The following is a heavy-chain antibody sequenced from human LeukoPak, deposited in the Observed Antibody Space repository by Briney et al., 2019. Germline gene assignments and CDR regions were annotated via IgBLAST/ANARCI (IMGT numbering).Heavy chain of an antibody. D-gene: IGHD1-26*01. CDR2: ISYDGSNK. CDR3: ERALVGATDY. Sequence: GGSLRLSCAASGFTFSSYAMHWVRQAPGKGLEWVAVISYDGSNKYYADSVKGRFTISRDNSKNTLYLQMNSLRAEDTAVYYCERALVGATDYWGQGTLVTVSS. CDR1: GFTFSSYA. J-gene: IGHJ4*02. V-gene: IGHV3-30-3*01.